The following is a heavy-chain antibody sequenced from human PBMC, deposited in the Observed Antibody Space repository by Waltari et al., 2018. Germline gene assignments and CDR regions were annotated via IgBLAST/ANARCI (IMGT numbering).Heavy chain of an antibody. CDR2: IKSKADGGTT. D-gene: IGHD3-22*01. CDR3: TTDYPPYDRRGY. CDR1: GFTFPAAW. J-gene: IGHJ4*02. Sequence: EVHLVESGGGLVEPGGSLRLSCAASGFTFPAAWMRWVRQAPGKGLECVGRIKSKADGGTTDYVAPVKGRFSISRDDSENTLYLQMNSLKTEDTAVYYCTTDYPPYDRRGYWGQGTLVTVSS. V-gene: IGHV3-15*01.